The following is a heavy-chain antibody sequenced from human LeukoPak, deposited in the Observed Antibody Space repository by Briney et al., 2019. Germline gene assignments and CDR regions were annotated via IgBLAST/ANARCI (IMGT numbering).Heavy chain of an antibody. CDR3: ARVRVATTMPPYYFDY. V-gene: IGHV4-39*01. D-gene: IGHD5-12*01. J-gene: IGHJ4*02. CDR2: IYYTGST. Sequence: SETLSLTCPVSGGSVSSSRYYWGWIRQPPGKGLEWIGSIYYTGSTYYKPSLKSRVTISVDASKNQFSLKLSSVTAADTAVYYCARVRVATTMPPYYFDYWGQGTLVTVSS. CDR1: GGSVSSSRYY.